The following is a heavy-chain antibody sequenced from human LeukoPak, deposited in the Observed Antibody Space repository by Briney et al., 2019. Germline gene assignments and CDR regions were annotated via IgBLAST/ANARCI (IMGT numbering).Heavy chain of an antibody. J-gene: IGHJ4*02. CDR3: ARRDGYNQYFDY. CDR2: IYYSGST. V-gene: IGHV4-39*01. D-gene: IGHD5-24*01. CDR1: GGSISSSSYY. Sequence: SETLSLTCTVSGGSISSSSYYWGWIRQPPGKGLEWIGSIYYSGSTYYNPSLKRRVTISVDTSRNQFSLKLSSVTAADTAVYYCARRDGYNQYFDYWGQGTLVTVSS.